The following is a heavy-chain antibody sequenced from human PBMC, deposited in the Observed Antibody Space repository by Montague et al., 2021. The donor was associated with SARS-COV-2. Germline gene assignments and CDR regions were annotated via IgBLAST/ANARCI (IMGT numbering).Heavy chain of an antibody. J-gene: IGHJ4*02. Sequence: SETLSLTCTVSGDSISSFHWSWIRQPAGKGLEWIGRIYASGGTNYNPSLKSRVTMSVDTSKNQFSLKLNSVTAAATAVYYCGRGVVAATPVVDYWGRGTLVTVSS. CDR2: IYASGGT. CDR3: GRGVVAATPVVDY. CDR1: GDSISSFH. V-gene: IGHV4-4*07. D-gene: IGHD2-15*01.